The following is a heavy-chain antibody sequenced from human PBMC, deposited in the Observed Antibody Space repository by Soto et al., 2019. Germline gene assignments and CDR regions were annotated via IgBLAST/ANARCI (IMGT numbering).Heavy chain of an antibody. J-gene: IGHJ4*02. D-gene: IGHD1-26*01. Sequence: GGSLRLSCAASGFTFSSYGMHWVRQAPGKGLEWVAVISYDGSNKYYADSVKGRFTISRDNSKNTLYLQMNSLRAEDTAVYYCAKSLRRWELLDFDYWGQGTLVTVSS. CDR1: GFTFSSYG. V-gene: IGHV3-30*18. CDR3: AKSLRRWELLDFDY. CDR2: ISYDGSNK.